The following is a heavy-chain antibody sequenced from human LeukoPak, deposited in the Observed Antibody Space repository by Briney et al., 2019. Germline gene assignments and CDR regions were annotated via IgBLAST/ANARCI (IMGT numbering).Heavy chain of an antibody. J-gene: IGHJ4*02. D-gene: IGHD5-24*01. CDR1: GGSISSYY. CDR2: IYYSGST. V-gene: IGHV4-59*08. Sequence: PSETLSLTCTVSGGSISSYYWSWIRQPPGKGLEWIGYIYYSGSTNYNPSLKSRVTISVDTSKNQFSLKLSSVTAADTAVYYCARHEMATITWRKGGFDYWGQGTLVTVSS. CDR3: ARHEMATITWRKGGFDY.